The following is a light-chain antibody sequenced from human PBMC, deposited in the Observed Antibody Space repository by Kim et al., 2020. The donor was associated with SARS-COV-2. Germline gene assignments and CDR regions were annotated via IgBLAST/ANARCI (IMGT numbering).Light chain of an antibody. CDR1: QRSSSN. Sequence: SAGERATLSCRASQRSSSNVAWYQNKPGQAPRLLIHGASTRATDIPARFSGSGSGTEFTLTMSSLQSEDFAIYDCQQYNNWPLTFGGGTKVDIK. V-gene: IGKV3-15*01. J-gene: IGKJ4*01. CDR2: GAS. CDR3: QQYNNWPLT.